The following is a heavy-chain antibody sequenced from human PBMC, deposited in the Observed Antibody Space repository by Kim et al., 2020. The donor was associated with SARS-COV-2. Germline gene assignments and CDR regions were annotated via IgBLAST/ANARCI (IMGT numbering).Heavy chain of an antibody. CDR1: GGSISSGDYY. Sequence: SETLSLNCTVSGGSISSGDYYWSWIRQPPGKGLEWIGYIYYSGSTYYNPSLKSRVNISVDTSKNQFSLKLSSVTVADTAVYYCARVNTYYYGSSGYFDYLGQRTLVTVSS. J-gene: IGHJ4*02. D-gene: IGHD3-22*01. V-gene: IGHV4-30-4*01. CDR2: IYYSGST. CDR3: ARVNTYYYGSSGYFDY.